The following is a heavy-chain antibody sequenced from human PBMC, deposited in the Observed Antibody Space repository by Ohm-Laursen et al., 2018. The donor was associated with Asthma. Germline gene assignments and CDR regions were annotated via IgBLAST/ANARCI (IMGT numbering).Heavy chain of an antibody. Sequence: GSPRLSCTAAGFTFSDYYVSWIRQAPEEGLEWVSYISSSGTTIYYADSVKGRFTISRDNAKNSLYLQMNSLRVEDTAVYYCARRDFSGGDPDAAFDLWGQGTMVTVSS. CDR1: GFTFSDYY. CDR3: ARRDFSGGDPDAAFDL. J-gene: IGHJ3*01. V-gene: IGHV3-11*04. CDR2: ISSSGTTI. D-gene: IGHD2-21*02.